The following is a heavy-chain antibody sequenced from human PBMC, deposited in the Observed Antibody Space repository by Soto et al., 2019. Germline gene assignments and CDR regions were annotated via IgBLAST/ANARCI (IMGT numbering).Heavy chain of an antibody. CDR3: TSARSLVEPGGFVEF. Sequence: EVQLEESGGGLVQPGGSLRLSCTASNFFISNSWMRWVRQAPGKGLEWVANIKEDGSVRRYVDSVKGRFTLSRDTAKNSVYLQMSSLRADDTAVYYCTSARSLVEPGGFVEFWGQGTLVTFSS. D-gene: IGHD1-26*01. CDR1: NFFISNSW. CDR2: IKEDGSVR. J-gene: IGHJ4*02. V-gene: IGHV3-7*03.